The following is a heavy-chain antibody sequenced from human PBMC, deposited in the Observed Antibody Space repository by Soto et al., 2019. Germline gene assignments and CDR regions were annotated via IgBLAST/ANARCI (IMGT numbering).Heavy chain of an antibody. CDR3: ARDGGNYDFDY. Sequence: QVQLVQSGAEVKKPGASVKVSCKTSDYTFSISYIHWVRQALGQGLEWMGRIIPSDGRTIYAQKFQGRLTMTRDTSTSTGYMELSSLSSDDTALYYCARDGGNYDFDYWGQGSPVTVSS. J-gene: IGHJ4*02. CDR2: IIPSDGRT. D-gene: IGHD1-26*01. V-gene: IGHV1-46*01. CDR1: DYTFSISY.